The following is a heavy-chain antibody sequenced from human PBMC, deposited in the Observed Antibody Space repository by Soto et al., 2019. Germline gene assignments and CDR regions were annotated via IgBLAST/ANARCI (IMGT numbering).Heavy chain of an antibody. CDR1: GGSMSSYY. D-gene: IGHD5-12*01. CDR3: ARGEWLATIKPYFAY. V-gene: IGHV4-59*01. Sequence: QVQLQESGPGLVKPSETLSLTCTVSGGSMSSYYWSWIRQSPGKGLEGIGYIYYSGSTNYNPSLKSIVAITLDTSKNQFSRMLSSVTAAETAVYYCARGEWLATIKPYFAYWGQGTLVTVSS. CDR2: IYYSGST. J-gene: IGHJ4*02.